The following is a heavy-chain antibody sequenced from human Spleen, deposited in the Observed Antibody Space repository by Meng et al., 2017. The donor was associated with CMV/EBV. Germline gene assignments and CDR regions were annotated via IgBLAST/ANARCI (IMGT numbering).Heavy chain of an antibody. Sequence: GGSLRLSCAVSGFTLRNYAMSWVRQAPGKGLEWVSHMTSTGGSRYYTDSVKGRFTISRDISKNTLYLQMNSLRAEDTAIYYCAKDSSGYYPAGGVFDYWGQGTLVTVSS. CDR1: GFTLRNYA. V-gene: IGHV3-23*01. CDR3: AKDSSGYYPAGGVFDY. D-gene: IGHD3-22*01. J-gene: IGHJ4*02. CDR2: MTSTGGSR.